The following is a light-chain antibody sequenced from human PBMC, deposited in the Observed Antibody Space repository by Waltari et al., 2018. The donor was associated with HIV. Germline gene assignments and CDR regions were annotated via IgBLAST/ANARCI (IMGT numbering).Light chain of an antibody. CDR3: TSYISSSSPV. CDR2: EVS. V-gene: IGLV2-14*01. CDR1: STALRHYNS. J-gene: IGLJ3*02. Sequence: QSALTQPASVSGSPGQSITISCTGTSTALRHYNSVSWYQHHPGKAPKVIIYEVSNRPSGVSSRFSGSISANTASLTISGLQAEDEADYFCTSYISSSSPVFGGGTKVTVL.